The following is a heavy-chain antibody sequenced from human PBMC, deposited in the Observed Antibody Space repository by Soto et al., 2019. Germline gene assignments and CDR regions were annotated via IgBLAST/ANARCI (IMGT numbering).Heavy chain of an antibody. Sequence: GGSLRLSCAASGYIFENFGMSWVRQAPGKGLEWISSISGSGFKKYYADSVKGRFTISRDNSKSTVYLELNNLSAEDTAVYHCAKNQGVELVPLATVDWFDPWGQGSVVTVSS. CDR1: GYIFENFG. D-gene: IGHD1-26*01. CDR3: AKNQGVELVPLATVDWFDP. V-gene: IGHV3-23*01. J-gene: IGHJ5*02. CDR2: ISGSGFKK.